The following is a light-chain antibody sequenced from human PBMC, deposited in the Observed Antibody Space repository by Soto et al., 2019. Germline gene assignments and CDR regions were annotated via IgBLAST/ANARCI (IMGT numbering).Light chain of an antibody. CDR2: EVS. V-gene: IGLV2-14*01. CDR1: NSDVGRYNY. J-gene: IGLJ1*01. Sequence: QSVLTQPASVSGSPGQSITISCTGTNSDVGRYNYVSWYQQHPGKVPKLMIYEVSNRPSGVSDRFYGSKSGNTASLTISGLQAEDEADYYCIPYTRSNTEVFGKGTQVTVL. CDR3: IPYTRSNTEV.